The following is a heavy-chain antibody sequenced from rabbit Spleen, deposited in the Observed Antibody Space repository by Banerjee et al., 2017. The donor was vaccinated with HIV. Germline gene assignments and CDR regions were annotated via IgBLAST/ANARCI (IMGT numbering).Heavy chain of an antibody. D-gene: IGHD1-1*01. V-gene: IGHV1S40*01. CDR1: GVSFSGNSY. CDR3: VRSAYVSGSAFYGYFNL. CDR2: IDPFFGIT. Sequence: QSLEESGGDLVKPGASLTLTCIASGVSFSGNSYMCWVRQAPGKGLEWIGYIDPFFGITYYATWVNGRFTISSHNAQNTLYLQLNSLTVADTATYFCVRSAYVSGSAFYGYFNLWGQGTLVTVS. J-gene: IGHJ4*01.